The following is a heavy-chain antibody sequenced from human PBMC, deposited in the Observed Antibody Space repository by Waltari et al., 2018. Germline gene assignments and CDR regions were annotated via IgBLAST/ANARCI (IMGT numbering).Heavy chain of an antibody. D-gene: IGHD4-17*01. V-gene: IGHV4-39*07. CDR2: IYYSGST. J-gene: IGHJ6*03. CDR1: GGSISSSRYY. CDR3: ARQGYGDYDYYYYYMDV. Sequence: QLQLQESGPGLVKPSETLSLTCTVSGGSISSSRYYWGWLRQHPGKGLEWIGSIYYSGSTYYNPSLKIRVTISVDTSKNQFSLKLSSVTAADTAVYYCARQGYGDYDYYYYYMDVWGKGTTVTVSS.